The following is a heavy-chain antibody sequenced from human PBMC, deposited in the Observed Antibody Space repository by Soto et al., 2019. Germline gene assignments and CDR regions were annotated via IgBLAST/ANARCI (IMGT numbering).Heavy chain of an antibody. J-gene: IGHJ6*02. CDR3: ARASGSYGYYYYCMDV. CDR2: IYTSGST. Sequence: SETLSLTCTVSGGSISSYYWSWIRQPAGKGLEWIGRIYTSGSTNYNPSLESRVTMSVDTSKNQFSLKLSSVTAADTAVYYCARASGSYGYYYYCMDVWGQGTTVTVSS. V-gene: IGHV4-4*07. CDR1: GGSISSYY. D-gene: IGHD1-26*01.